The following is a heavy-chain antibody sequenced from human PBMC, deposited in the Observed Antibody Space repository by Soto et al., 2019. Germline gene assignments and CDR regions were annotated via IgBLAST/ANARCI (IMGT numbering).Heavy chain of an antibody. Sequence: GGSLSLSCAASGFTFSSYSTNWVRQAPGKGLEWVSFISSSSSTIYFAVSLKGRFTISRDNAKNSLYLQMNSLRAEDTAVYYCARAKLRYFDWLELDAFDIWGQGTMVTVSS. V-gene: IGHV3-48*01. CDR2: ISSSSSTI. D-gene: IGHD3-9*01. CDR3: ARAKLRYFDWLELDAFDI. CDR1: GFTFSSYS. J-gene: IGHJ3*02.